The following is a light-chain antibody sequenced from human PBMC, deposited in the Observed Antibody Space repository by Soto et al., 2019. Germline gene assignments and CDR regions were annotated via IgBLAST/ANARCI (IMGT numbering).Light chain of an antibody. CDR3: HHYHKWHPATYT. J-gene: IGKJ2*01. V-gene: IGKV3-15*01. CDR2: GAS. Sequence: VVLTQSPSTLSVSPGERVTISCWASQSVTNKLDWYQHKTGQAPRLLIYGASTRATGIPARFSGSGSETEVSHTISSLKTVDSEVYYCHHYHKWHPATYTFGQGTKLELK. CDR1: QSVTNK.